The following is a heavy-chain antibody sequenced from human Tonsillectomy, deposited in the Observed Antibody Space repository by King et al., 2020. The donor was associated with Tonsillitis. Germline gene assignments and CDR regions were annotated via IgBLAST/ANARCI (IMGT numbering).Heavy chain of an antibody. V-gene: IGHV3-74*01. CDR1: GFTFSTYW. J-gene: IGHJ4*02. Sequence: VQLVESGGDLVQPGGSLRLSCAASGFTFSTYWMHWVRQAPGKGLVWVSHITSDASRTTYADSMKGRFTISRDNAKNTLYLQMNSLRAEDTAVYYCVRDSVASGSFDSWGQGTLVTVSS. D-gene: IGHD3-10*01. CDR3: VRDSVASGSFDS. CDR2: ITSDASRT.